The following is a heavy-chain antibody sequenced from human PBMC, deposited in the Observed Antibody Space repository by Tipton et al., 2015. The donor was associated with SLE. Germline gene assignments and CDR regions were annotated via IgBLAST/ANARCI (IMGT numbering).Heavy chain of an antibody. Sequence: TLSLTCSVSGYSISSGYYWGWIQQPPGKGLEWIGYIYHTGSTYYNPSLESRLTISIDTSKNQFSLRLTSMTPADTALYYCARARRTTSSHFDYWGQGTLVTVSS. D-gene: IGHD1-14*01. CDR1: GYSISSGYY. V-gene: IGHV4-38-2*02. CDR3: ARARRTTSSHFDY. CDR2: IYHTGST. J-gene: IGHJ4*02.